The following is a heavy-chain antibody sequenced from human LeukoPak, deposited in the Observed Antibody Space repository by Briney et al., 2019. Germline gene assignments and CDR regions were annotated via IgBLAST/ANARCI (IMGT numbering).Heavy chain of an antibody. CDR1: GFTFSDYY. J-gene: IGHJ4*02. D-gene: IGHD3-22*01. V-gene: IGHV3-11*04. CDR3: ATTYYYDSSLDY. Sequence: GGSLRLSCGASGFTFSDYYMSWIRQAPGKGLEWVSYISSNGSIINYADSVKGRFTISRDNAKNSLYLQMNSLRAEDTAVYYCATTYYYDSSLDYWGQGTLVTVSS. CDR2: ISSNGSII.